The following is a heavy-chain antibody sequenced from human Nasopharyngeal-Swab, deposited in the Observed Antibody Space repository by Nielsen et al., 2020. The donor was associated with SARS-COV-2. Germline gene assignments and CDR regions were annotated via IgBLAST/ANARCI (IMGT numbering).Heavy chain of an antibody. CDR3: ARDLRSFDWTNYYYGMDV. D-gene: IGHD3-9*01. CDR1: GYTFSSYA. V-gene: IGHV7-4-1*02. J-gene: IGHJ6*02. Sequence: ASVKVSCKASGYTFSSYAMNWVRQAPGQGLEWMGWINTNTGNPTYAQGFRGRFVFSLDTSVSTAYLQISSLKAEDTAVYYCARDLRSFDWTNYYYGMDVWGQGTTVTVSS. CDR2: INTNTGNP.